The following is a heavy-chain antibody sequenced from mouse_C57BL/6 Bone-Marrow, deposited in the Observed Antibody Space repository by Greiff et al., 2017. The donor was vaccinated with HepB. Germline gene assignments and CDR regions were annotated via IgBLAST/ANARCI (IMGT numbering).Heavy chain of an antibody. Sequence: QVQLPQPGAELVKPGASVKVSCTASGYTFPSYWMHWVKQRPGQGLEWIGRIHPSASDTNSNQKFTGKATLTVDKSSSTAYMQLSSLTSEDSAVYYCARIPYDTCHYWGQGTTLTVAS. CDR3: ARIPYDTCHY. CDR1: GYTFPSYW. V-gene: IGHV1-74*01. D-gene: IGHD2-3*01. J-gene: IGHJ2*01. CDR2: IHPSASDT.